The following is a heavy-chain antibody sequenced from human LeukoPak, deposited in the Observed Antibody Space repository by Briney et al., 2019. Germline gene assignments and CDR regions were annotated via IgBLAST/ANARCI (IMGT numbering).Heavy chain of an antibody. CDR2: ISWKSGII. J-gene: IGHJ6*02. V-gene: IGHV3-9*01. D-gene: IGHD6-19*01. Sequence: GRSRRLSCAASGFTFDEYAIHWVRQAPGKGLEWVSGISWKSGIIGYADSVKGRFTISRDNAKNSLYLQTNSLRPEDTALYYCAKDKSHSSWTSRYYYYALDVWGQGTTVTVSS. CDR3: AKDKSHSSWTSRYYYYALDV. CDR1: GFTFDEYA.